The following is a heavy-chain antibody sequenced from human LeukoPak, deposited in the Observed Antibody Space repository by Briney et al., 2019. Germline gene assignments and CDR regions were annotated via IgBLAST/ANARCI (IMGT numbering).Heavy chain of an antibody. CDR2: ISSSGSTM. D-gene: IGHD2-21*01. CDR3: ARLVNYYFDS. Sequence: GGSLRLSCAASGFTFSAYYMSWIHQAPGKGLEWVSYISSSGSTMYYADSVKGRFTISRDNAKNSLYLQMNSLRAEDTAVYYCARLVNYYFDSWGQGTLVTVSS. J-gene: IGHJ4*02. V-gene: IGHV3-11*01. CDR1: GFTFSAYY.